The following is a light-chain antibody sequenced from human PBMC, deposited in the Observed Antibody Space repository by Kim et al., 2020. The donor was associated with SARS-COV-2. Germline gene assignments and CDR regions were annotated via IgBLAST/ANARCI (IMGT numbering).Light chain of an antibody. J-gene: IGLJ1*01. CDR3: QTWGTGLGV. CDR1: SGHSSYA. Sequence: QPVLTQSPSASASLGASVKLTCTLSSGHSSYAIALHQQQPEKGPRYLMKLNSDGSHSKGDGIPDRFSGSSSGAERYLTISSLQSEDEADYYCQTWGTGLGVFGTGTKVTVL. CDR2: LNSDGSH. V-gene: IGLV4-69*01.